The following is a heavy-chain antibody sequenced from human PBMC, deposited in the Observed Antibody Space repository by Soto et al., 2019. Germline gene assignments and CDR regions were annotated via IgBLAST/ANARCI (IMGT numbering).Heavy chain of an antibody. Sequence: ASVKVYCKASGCTFTGYYMHWVRQAPGQGLEWMGWINPNSGGTNYAQKFQGRVTMTRDTSISTAYMELSRLRSDDTAVYYCARAPNPYSSSSGWFDPWGQGTLVTVSS. CDR1: GCTFTGYY. CDR2: INPNSGGT. V-gene: IGHV1-2*02. D-gene: IGHD6-6*01. J-gene: IGHJ5*02. CDR3: ARAPNPYSSSSGWFDP.